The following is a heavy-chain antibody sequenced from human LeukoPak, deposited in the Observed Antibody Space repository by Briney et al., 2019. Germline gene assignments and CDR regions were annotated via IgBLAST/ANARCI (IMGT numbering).Heavy chain of an antibody. Sequence: GESLRLSCAAYGFSLSSYSMSWVRQAPGGGREWVSAISGSGGSTNYADSVKGRFTISRDNSKNTLYLQMNSLRAEDTAVYYCAKDNNRYSSSRLGLLYFDYWGQGTLVTVSS. J-gene: IGHJ4*02. D-gene: IGHD6-13*01. CDR3: AKDNNRYSSSRLGLLYFDY. CDR2: ISGSGGST. V-gene: IGHV3-23*01. CDR1: GFSLSSYS.